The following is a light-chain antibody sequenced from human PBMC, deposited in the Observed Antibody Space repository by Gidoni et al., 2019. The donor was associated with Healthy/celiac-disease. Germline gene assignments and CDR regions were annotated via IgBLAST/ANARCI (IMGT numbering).Light chain of an antibody. CDR3: QQYGSSLWT. CDR1: QSVSSSY. J-gene: IGKJ1*01. V-gene: IGKV3-20*01. CDR2: GAS. Sequence: EIVLTPSPGTLSLSPGERATLSCRASQSVSSSYLAWYQQKPGQAPRLLIYGASSRATGIPDRFSGSVSGTDFTLTISRLEPEEFAVYYCQQYGSSLWTFGQGTKVEIK.